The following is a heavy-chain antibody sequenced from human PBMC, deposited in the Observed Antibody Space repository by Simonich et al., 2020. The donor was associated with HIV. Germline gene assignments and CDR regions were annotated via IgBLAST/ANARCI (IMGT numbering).Heavy chain of an antibody. J-gene: IGHJ3*02. CDR3: AKVINGDDAFDI. V-gene: IGHV3-23*01. CDR2: ISGIGGST. D-gene: IGHD2-8*01. CDR1: GFTFSSYA. Sequence: EVQLLESGGGLVQPGGSLRLSCAASGFTFSSYAMSWVRQAPGKGLEWVSAISGIGGSTYYADSVKGRFTISRDNSKNTLYLQMNSLRAEDTAVYYCAKVINGDDAFDIWGQGTMVTVSS.